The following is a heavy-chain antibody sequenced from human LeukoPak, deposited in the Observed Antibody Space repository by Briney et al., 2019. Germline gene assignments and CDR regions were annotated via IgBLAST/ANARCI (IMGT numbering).Heavy chain of an antibody. V-gene: IGHV3-43*02. CDR3: ARYNGKYDY. J-gene: IGHJ4*02. D-gene: IGHD1-26*01. CDR2: INGDGGST. CDR1: GFTFDDYA. Sequence: GRSLRLSCAASGFTFDDYAMHWVRQAPGKGLEWVSHINGDGGSTYYADSVKGRFTISRDNSKNSLYLQMNSLRTEDTALYYCARYNGKYDYWGQGTLATVSS.